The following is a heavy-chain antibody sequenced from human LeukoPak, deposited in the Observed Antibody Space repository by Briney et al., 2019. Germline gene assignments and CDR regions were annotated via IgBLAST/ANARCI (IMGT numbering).Heavy chain of an antibody. J-gene: IGHJ6*03. CDR1: GYTFTTYY. CDR2: INPSGGGT. D-gene: IGHD3-3*01. Sequence: ASVKVSCKASGYTFTTYYMHWVRQAPGQGLEWMGIINPSGGGTSYAQKFQGRVTMTRDMSTSTVYMELSSLRSDDTAVYYCARGYYDFWSAIVIGYYMDVWGKGTTVTVS. V-gene: IGHV1-46*01. CDR3: ARGYYDFWSAIVIGYYMDV.